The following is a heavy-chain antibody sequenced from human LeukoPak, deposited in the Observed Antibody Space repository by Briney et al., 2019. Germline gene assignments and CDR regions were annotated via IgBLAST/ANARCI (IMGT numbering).Heavy chain of an antibody. CDR3: ARDEGYSYGWYYYYKDV. J-gene: IGHJ6*03. Sequence: GASVKVSCKASGYTFTGYYMHWVRQAPGQGLEWMGWINPNSGGTNYAQKFQGRVTMTRDTSISTAYMELSRLRSDDTAVYYCARDEGYSYGWYYYYKDVWGKGTTVTVSS. D-gene: IGHD5-18*01. CDR1: GYTFTGYY. V-gene: IGHV1-2*02. CDR2: INPNSGGT.